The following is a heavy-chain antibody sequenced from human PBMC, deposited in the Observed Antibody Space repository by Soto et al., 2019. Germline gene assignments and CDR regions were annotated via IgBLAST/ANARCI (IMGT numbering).Heavy chain of an antibody. D-gene: IGHD6-19*01. V-gene: IGHV3-21*01. Sequence: LSLTCAAYGFTFSSYSMNWVRQAPGKGLEWVSSISSSSSYIYYADSVKGRFTISRDNAKNSLYLQMNSLRAEDTAVYYCARDIAVAGKYFDYWGQGTLVTVSS. CDR3: ARDIAVAGKYFDY. J-gene: IGHJ4*02. CDR1: GFTFSSYS. CDR2: ISSSSSYI.